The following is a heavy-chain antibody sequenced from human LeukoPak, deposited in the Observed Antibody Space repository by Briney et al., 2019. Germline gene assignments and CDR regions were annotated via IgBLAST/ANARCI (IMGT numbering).Heavy chain of an antibody. J-gene: IGHJ4*02. CDR1: GFTFSWYW. CDR3: ARADWGSFDH. D-gene: IGHD3-16*01. Sequence: GGSLRLSCAASGFTFSWYWMSWVRQAPGKGLEWVAYIDPSGNEFYVDSVKGRFAISRDSAQRSVFLQMNNLRDEDTAVYYCARADWGSFDHWGQGALVTVSS. V-gene: IGHV3-7*01. CDR2: IDPSGNE.